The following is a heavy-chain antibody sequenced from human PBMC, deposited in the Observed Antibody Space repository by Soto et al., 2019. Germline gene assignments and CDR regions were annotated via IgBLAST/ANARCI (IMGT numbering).Heavy chain of an antibody. CDR1: GYTFTSYG. CDR2: ISAYNGNT. CDR3: AKNGHPPYYYYGMDV. J-gene: IGHJ6*02. Sequence: ASVKVSCKASGYTFTSYGISWVRQAPGQGLEWMGWISAYNGNTNYAQKPQGRVTMTTDTSTSTAYMELRSLTSDDRAVYYCAKNGHPPYYYYGMDVWGQGTTVTVSS. V-gene: IGHV1-18*01. D-gene: IGHD2-8*01.